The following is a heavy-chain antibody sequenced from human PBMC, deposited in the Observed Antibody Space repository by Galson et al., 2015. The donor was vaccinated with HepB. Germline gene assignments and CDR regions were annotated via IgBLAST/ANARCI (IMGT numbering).Heavy chain of an antibody. CDR1: GFTFSSYA. Sequence: SLRLSCAASGFTFSSYAMHWVRQAPGKGLEYVSAISSNGGSTYYANSVKGRFTISRDNSKNTLYLQMGSLRAEDMAVYYCAREREVGSYFGDIVVVPAAEEGAFDIWGQGTMVTVSS. V-gene: IGHV3-64*01. CDR2: ISSNGGST. CDR3: AREREVGSYFGDIVVVPAAEEGAFDI. J-gene: IGHJ3*02. D-gene: IGHD2-2*01.